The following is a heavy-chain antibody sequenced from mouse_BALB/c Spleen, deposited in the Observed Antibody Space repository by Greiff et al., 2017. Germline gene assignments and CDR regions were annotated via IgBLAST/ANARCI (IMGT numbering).Heavy chain of an antibody. CDR3: AREGTGAMDY. CDR2: IRNKANGYTT. D-gene: IGHD3-3*01. CDR1: GFTFTDYY. J-gene: IGHJ4*01. Sequence: EVMLVESGGGLVQPGGSLRLSCATSGFTFTDYYMSWVRQPPGKALEWLGFIRNKANGYTTEYSASMKGRFTISRDNSQSILYLQMNTLRAEDSATYSCAREGTGAMDYWGQGTSVTVSS. V-gene: IGHV7-3*02.